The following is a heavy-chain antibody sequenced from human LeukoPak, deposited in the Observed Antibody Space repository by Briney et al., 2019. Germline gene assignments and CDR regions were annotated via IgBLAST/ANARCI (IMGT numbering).Heavy chain of an antibody. CDR1: GYTFTSNG. V-gene: IGHV1-18*01. CDR3: ANGPHDYGHYGDASDI. J-gene: IGHJ3*02. Sequence: GASVKVSCTASGYTFTSNGISWVRQAPGPGLEWMGWVSTHNGNTNYAQKVQGRVIMTTDTSTSTAYMELRSLRSDATAVYYCANGPHDYGHYGDASDIWGQRTMVTVAS. CDR2: VSTHNGNT. D-gene: IGHD4-17*01.